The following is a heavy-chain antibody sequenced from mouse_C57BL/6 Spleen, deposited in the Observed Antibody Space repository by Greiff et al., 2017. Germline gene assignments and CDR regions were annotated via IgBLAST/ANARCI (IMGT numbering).Heavy chain of an antibody. J-gene: IGHJ4*01. D-gene: IGHD2-4*01. CDR1: GYTFTSYW. CDR3: AIYYDYDDYYAMDY. V-gene: IGHV1-50*01. Sequence: QVQLQQPGAELVKPGASVKLSCKASGYTFTSYWMQWVKQRPGQGLEWIGEIDPSASYTNYNQKFKGKATLTVDTSSSTAYMQLSSLTSEDSAVYYCAIYYDYDDYYAMDYWGQGTSVTVSS. CDR2: IDPSASYT.